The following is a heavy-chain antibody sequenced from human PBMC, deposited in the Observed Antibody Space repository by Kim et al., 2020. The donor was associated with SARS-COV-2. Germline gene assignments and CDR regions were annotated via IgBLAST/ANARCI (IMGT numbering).Heavy chain of an antibody. Sequence: YNPSHTSRVTISVDTSKNQVSTKVRSVTAADTAVYDCAKPGLPRYNWFDPWGQGTLVTVSS. J-gene: IGHJ5*02. D-gene: IGHD6-25*01. CDR3: AKPGLPRYNWFDP. V-gene: IGHV4-34*01.